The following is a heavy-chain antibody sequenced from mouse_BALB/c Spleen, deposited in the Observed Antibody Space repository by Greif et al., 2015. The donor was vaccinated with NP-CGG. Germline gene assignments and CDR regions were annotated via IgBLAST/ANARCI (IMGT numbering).Heavy chain of an antibody. D-gene: IGHD2-4*01. V-gene: IGHV1-69*02. CDR3: ARVDDDEGFAY. Sequence: QVQLQQPGAELVKPGASVKLSCKASGYTFTSYWMHWVKQRPGQGLEWIGELYPSDSYTNYNHKFKGKPTLTIDKSSSTACMQLNSLASEDCAVYYCARVDDDEGFAYWGQGGLVSVSA. J-gene: IGHJ3*01. CDR2: LYPSDSYT. CDR1: GYTFTSYW.